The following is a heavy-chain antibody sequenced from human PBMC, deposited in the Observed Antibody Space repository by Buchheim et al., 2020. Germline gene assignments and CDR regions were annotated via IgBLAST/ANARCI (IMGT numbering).Heavy chain of an antibody. CDR1: GFTFSGSA. CDR2: IRSKANSYAT. J-gene: IGHJ6*02. V-gene: IGHV3-73*01. D-gene: IGHD6-13*01. Sequence: EVQLVESGGGLVQPGGSLTLSCAASGFTFSGSAMHWVRQASGKGLEWVGRIRSKANSYATAYAASVKGRFTISRDDSKNTAYLQMNSLKTEDTAVYYCTRHHSSSWGPVGYYYYGMDVWGQGTT. CDR3: TRHHSSSWGPVGYYYYGMDV.